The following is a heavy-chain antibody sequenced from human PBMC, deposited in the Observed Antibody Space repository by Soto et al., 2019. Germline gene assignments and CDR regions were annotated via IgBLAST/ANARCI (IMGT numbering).Heavy chain of an antibody. V-gene: IGHV3-23*01. CDR2: ISGSGGST. Sequence: EVQLLESGGDLVQPGGSLRLSCVASGITFGSRAMSWVRQAPGEGLEWVSTISGSGGSTYYADSVKGRFTISRDNSKNTLYLQMNSLRAEDTAVYYCATHSSGYYLKRWGQGTLVTVSS. CDR1: GITFGSRA. J-gene: IGHJ4*02. CDR3: ATHSSGYYLKR. D-gene: IGHD3-22*01.